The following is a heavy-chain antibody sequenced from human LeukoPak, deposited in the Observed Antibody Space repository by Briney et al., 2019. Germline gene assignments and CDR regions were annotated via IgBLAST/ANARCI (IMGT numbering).Heavy chain of an antibody. D-gene: IGHD3-22*01. CDR3: ARDYYYDSSGPGPMDV. CDR2: IYTGGST. Sequence: PGGSLILSCAASGFSVSSNYMTWVRQAPGKGLEWVSVIYTGGSTYYADSVKGRFTISRDKSKNTLYLQMNSPRVEDTAVYYCARDYYYDSSGPGPMDVWGQGTTVTVSS. V-gene: IGHV3-66*02. J-gene: IGHJ6*02. CDR1: GFSVSSNY.